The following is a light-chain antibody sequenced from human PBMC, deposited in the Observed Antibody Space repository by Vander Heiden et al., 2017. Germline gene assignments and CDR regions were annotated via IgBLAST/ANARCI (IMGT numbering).Light chain of an antibody. Sequence: DIQMTQAPSSLSTSVGARVGITCRASQTMITDLSWYQQKPGKAPNLLIHRASTLQSGVPSRCSGSGSGTDFTLAISSLQPEDCATYYCQQSHSLPYSFGQVTKLEIK. CDR1: QTMITD. J-gene: IGKJ2*01. CDR3: QQSHSLPYS. CDR2: RAS. V-gene: IGKV1-39*01.